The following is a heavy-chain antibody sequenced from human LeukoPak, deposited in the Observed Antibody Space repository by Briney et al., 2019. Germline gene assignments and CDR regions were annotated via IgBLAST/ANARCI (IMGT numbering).Heavy chain of an antibody. CDR3: ARGRYRHYFDY. Sequence: SQTLSLTCTVSGGSISSGSYYWSWIRQPAGKGLEWIGRIYTSGSTNYNPSLKSRVTISVDTSKNQFSLKLSSVTAADTAVYYCARGRYRHYFDYWAREPWSPSPQ. CDR1: GGSISSGSYY. J-gene: IGHJ4*02. D-gene: IGHD1-14*01. V-gene: IGHV4-61*02. CDR2: IYTSGST.